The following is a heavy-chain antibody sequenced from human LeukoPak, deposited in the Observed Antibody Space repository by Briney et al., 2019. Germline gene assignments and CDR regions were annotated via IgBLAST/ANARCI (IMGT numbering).Heavy chain of an antibody. Sequence: GASVTVSCKASGGTFSSYGISWVRQAPGQGLEWMGGIIPIFGTANYAQKFQGRVTITAEESTSTAYMELSSLRSEDTAVYYCASLTQLASSGAFDIWGQGTMVTVSS. J-gene: IGHJ3*02. V-gene: IGHV1-69*13. CDR3: ASLTQLASSGAFDI. CDR1: GGTFSSYG. D-gene: IGHD6-6*01. CDR2: IIPIFGTA.